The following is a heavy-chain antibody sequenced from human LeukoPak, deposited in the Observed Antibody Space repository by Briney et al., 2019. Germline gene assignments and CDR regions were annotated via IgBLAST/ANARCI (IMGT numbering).Heavy chain of an antibody. CDR1: GYSISSGYY. CDR3: ARDIGGSSPPRGFDP. V-gene: IGHV4-38-2*02. CDR2: IYHSGST. J-gene: IGHJ5*02. Sequence: SETLSLTCTVSGYSISSGYYWGWIRQPPGKGLEWIGRIYHSGSTYYNPSLKSRATISVDTSKNQFSLKLSSVTAADTAVYYCARDIGGSSPPRGFDPWGQGTLVTVSS. D-gene: IGHD6-6*01.